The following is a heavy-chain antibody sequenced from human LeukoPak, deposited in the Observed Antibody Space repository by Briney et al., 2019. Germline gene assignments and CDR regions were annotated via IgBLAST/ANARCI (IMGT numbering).Heavy chain of an antibody. CDR1: GFTFSSYG. Sequence: TGGSLRLSCAASGFTFSSYGMHWVRQAPGKGLEWVAIIWYDGSNKYYADSVKGRFTISRDNSKNTLYLQRNSLIAEDTAVYYCARDYCSSISCFDYWGQGTLVTVSS. J-gene: IGHJ4*02. CDR3: ARDYCSSISCFDY. D-gene: IGHD2-2*01. V-gene: IGHV3-33*01. CDR2: IWYDGSNK.